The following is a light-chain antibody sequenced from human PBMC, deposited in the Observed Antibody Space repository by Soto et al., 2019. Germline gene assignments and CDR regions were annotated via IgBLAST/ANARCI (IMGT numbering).Light chain of an antibody. CDR1: SSDVDDYRY. CDR2: DGT. CDR3: STYVTTTEI. Sequence: QSVLAQPRLVSGSPGQLLTISCTGTSSDVDDYRYVSWYQQYPGKAPKLVIYDGTKRPSGVPDRFSGSNSGNTASLTISGLQGEDGAHNHSSTYVTTTEIFRTGSKVTLL. V-gene: IGLV2-11*01. J-gene: IGLJ1*01.